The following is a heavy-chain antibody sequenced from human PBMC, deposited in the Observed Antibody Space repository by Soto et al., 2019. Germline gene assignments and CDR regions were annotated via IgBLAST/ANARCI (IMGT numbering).Heavy chain of an antibody. CDR2: ISCDGSNK. CDR1: GFTFSSYG. Sequence: GGSLRLSCAASGFTFSSYGMHWVRQAPGKGLEWVAVISCDGSNKYYADSVKGRFTISRDNSKNTLYLQMNSLRAEDTAVYYCAKDIRARTYYDFWSGYSPFYYYYGMDVWGQGTTVTVSS. CDR3: AKDIRARTYYDFWSGYSPFYYYYGMDV. J-gene: IGHJ6*02. D-gene: IGHD3-3*01. V-gene: IGHV3-30*18.